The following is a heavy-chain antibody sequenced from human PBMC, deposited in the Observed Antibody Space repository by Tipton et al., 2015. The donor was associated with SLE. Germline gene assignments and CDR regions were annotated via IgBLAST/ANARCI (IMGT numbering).Heavy chain of an antibody. CDR3: AKDDSSGDY. V-gene: IGHV3-23*03. D-gene: IGHD3-22*01. J-gene: IGHJ4*02. Sequence: SLRLSCAASGFTFSSYAMSWVRQAPGKGLEWVSVIYSGGSTYYADSVKGRFAISRDNSKNTLYLQTNSLRAEDTAVYYCAKDDSSGDYWGQGTLVTVSS. CDR2: IYSGGST. CDR1: GFTFSSYA.